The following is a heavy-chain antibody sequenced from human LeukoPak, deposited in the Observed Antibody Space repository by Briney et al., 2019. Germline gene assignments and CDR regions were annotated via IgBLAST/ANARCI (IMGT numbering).Heavy chain of an antibody. J-gene: IGHJ6*02. V-gene: IGHV3-23*01. D-gene: IGHD2-2*01. Sequence: SGGSLRLSCAASGFTFSSYAMSWVRQAPGKGLEWVSAISGSGGSTYYADSVKGRFTISRDNSKNTLYLQMNSLRAEDTAVYYCAKDLWGSTSCYDVNQCYYYYYGMDVWGQGTTVTVSS. CDR2: ISGSGGST. CDR1: GFTFSSYA. CDR3: AKDLWGSTSCYDVNQCYYYYYGMDV.